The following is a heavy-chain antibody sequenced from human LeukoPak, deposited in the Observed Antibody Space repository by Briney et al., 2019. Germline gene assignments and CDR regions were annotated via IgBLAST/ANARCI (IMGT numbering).Heavy chain of an antibody. CDR1: GGSFSGYY. V-gene: IGHV4-34*01. CDR2: INHSGST. CDR3: ARHGGYSYGLGAFDI. Sequence: PSETLSLTCAVYGGSFSGYYWSWIRQPPGKGLEWIGEINHSGSTNYNPSLKSRVTISVDTSKNQFSLKLSSVTAADTAVYYCARHGGYSYGLGAFDIWGQGTMVTVSS. J-gene: IGHJ3*02. D-gene: IGHD5-18*01.